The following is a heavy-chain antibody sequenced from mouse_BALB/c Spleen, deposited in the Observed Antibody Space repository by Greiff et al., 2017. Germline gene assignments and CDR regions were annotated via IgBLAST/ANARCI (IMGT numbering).Heavy chain of an antibody. V-gene: IGHV1S29*02. CDR1: GYTFTDYN. CDR3: ANYDYDGGFAY. Sequence: EVQGVESGPELVKPGASVKISCKASGYTFTDYNMHWVKQSHGKSLEWIGYIYPYNGGTGYNQKFKSKATLTVDNSSSTAYMELRSLTSEDSAVYYCANYDYDGGFAYWGQGTLVTVSA. J-gene: IGHJ3*01. CDR2: IYPYNGGT. D-gene: IGHD2-4*01.